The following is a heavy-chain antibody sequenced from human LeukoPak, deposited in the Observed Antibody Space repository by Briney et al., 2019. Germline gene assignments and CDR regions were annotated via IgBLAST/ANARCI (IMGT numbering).Heavy chain of an antibody. V-gene: IGHV3-23*01. CDR3: ARGVGGATTGGWDYFDY. CDR1: GFTFSKFG. Sequence: PGGSLRLSCAGSGFTFSKFGMIWVRQAPGKGLEWVSGISASSSNTYYADSVKGRSTISRDNAKNTLYLEMNSLRAEDTAVYYCARGVGGATTGGWDYFDYWGQGTLVTVSS. D-gene: IGHD1-26*01. CDR2: ISASSSNT. J-gene: IGHJ4*02.